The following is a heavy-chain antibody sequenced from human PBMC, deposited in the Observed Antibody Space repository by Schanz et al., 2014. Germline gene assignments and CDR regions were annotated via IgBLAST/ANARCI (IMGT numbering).Heavy chain of an antibody. D-gene: IGHD1-1*01. CDR3: ARRVPYSFGLDV. J-gene: IGHJ6*02. Sequence: QVQLVESGGGVVQPGRSLRLSCAASGFTFSSYAMHWVRQAPGKGLEWVAVISYDGRHKNYADSVKGRFTISRDNSKNTLHLQMNSLRDEDTAMYYCARRVPYSFGLDVWGQGATVTVSS. CDR2: ISYDGRHK. CDR1: GFTFSSYA. V-gene: IGHV3-30*04.